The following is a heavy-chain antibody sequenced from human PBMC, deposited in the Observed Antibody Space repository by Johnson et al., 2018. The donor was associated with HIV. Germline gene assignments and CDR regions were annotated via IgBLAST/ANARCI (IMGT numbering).Heavy chain of an antibody. D-gene: IGHD2-8*02. Sequence: VQLVESGGGLVQPGGSLRLSCAASGFTVSNNYMTWVRQAPGKGLEWVSLIYSGGSTYYADSVKGRFTISRDNSKNTLYLQMNSLRAEDTAVYYCGRESTGAGTAFDIWGQGTMVTVSS. CDR3: GRESTGAGTAFDI. CDR2: IYSGGST. V-gene: IGHV3-66*01. J-gene: IGHJ3*02. CDR1: GFTVSNNY.